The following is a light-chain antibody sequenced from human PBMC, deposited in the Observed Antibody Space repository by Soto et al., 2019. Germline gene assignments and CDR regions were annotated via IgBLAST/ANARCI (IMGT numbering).Light chain of an antibody. CDR1: HSISSNP. J-gene: IGKJ1*01. CDR3: QQYINSRT. V-gene: IGKV3-20*01. CDR2: GGS. Sequence: PRERGPISFYACHSISSNPLAWYQQKPGQAPKLLIYGGSSRATGIPVTFSGSGAESDFTLTITRLEPEDLTEYYCQQYINSRTFCQRTKVDI.